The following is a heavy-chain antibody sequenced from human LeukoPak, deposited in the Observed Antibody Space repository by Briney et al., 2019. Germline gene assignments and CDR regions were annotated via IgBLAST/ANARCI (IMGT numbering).Heavy chain of an antibody. D-gene: IGHD2-2*02. Sequence: PSETLSLTCTVSGGSISSGDYYWSWIRQPPGKGLEWIGYIYYSGSTNYNPSLKSRVTISVDTSKNQFSLKLSSVTAADTAVYYCARVILVPATIDLRYYYYYMDVWGKGTTVTVSS. CDR3: ARVILVPATIDLRYYYYYMDV. J-gene: IGHJ6*03. V-gene: IGHV4-61*08. CDR1: GGSISSGDYY. CDR2: IYYSGST.